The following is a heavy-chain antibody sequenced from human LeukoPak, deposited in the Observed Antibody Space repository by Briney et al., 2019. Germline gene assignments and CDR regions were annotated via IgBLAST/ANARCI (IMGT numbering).Heavy chain of an antibody. Sequence: SETLSLTCTVSGGSISSYFWSWIRQPPGKGLEWIGYISYSGSTNYSPSLKSRVTISVDTSKNQFSLKLSSVTAADTAVYYCARRRITFGWFDPWGQGTLVTVSS. CDR2: ISYSGST. CDR3: ARRRITFGWFDP. V-gene: IGHV4-59*12. CDR1: GGSISSYF. D-gene: IGHD2/OR15-2a*01. J-gene: IGHJ5*02.